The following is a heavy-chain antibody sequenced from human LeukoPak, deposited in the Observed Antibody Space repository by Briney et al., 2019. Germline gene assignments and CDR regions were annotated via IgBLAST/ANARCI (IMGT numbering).Heavy chain of an antibody. Sequence: QPGGSLRLSCAASGFTFSSYAMTWVRQAPGKGLEWVATISDSGGGTYYADSVKGRFTISMDNSENTLYLQMNSLRAEDTAVYYCAQPGITVAGNSPNYMFMDVTGKGGTVTVSS. CDR3: AQPGITVAGNSPNYMFMDV. V-gene: IGHV3-23*01. CDR1: GFTFSSYA. CDR2: ISDSGGGT. D-gene: IGHD6-19*01. J-gene: IGHJ6*01.